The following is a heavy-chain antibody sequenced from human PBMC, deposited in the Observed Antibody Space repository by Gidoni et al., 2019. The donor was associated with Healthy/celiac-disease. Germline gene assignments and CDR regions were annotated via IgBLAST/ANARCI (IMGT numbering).Heavy chain of an antibody. CDR1: GCTFSSYA. V-gene: IGHV1-69*01. CDR2: IIPIFGTA. CDR3: ARGDILTGYRSDYYYGMDV. Sequence: QVQLVQSGAEVKKPGSSVKVSCKASGCTFSSYAISWVRQAPGQGLEWMGGIIPIFGTANYAQKFQGRVTITADESTSTAYMELSSLRSEDTAVYYCARGDILTGYRSDYYYGMDVWGQGTTVTVSS. D-gene: IGHD3-9*01. J-gene: IGHJ6*02.